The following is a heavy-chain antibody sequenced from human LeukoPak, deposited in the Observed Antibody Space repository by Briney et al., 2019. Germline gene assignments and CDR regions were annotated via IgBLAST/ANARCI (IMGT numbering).Heavy chain of an antibody. CDR2: ISGSGGST. V-gene: IGHV3-23*01. CDR3: AKGDDWFPHSSFGY. CDR1: GFTFSSYA. D-gene: IGHD3-9*01. Sequence: GGSLRLSCAASGFTFSSYAMSWVRQAPGKGLEWVSGISGSGGSTYYADSVKGRFTISRDNSNNTLYLQMNSLRAEDTAVYYCAKGDDWFPHSSFGYWGQGTLVTVSS. J-gene: IGHJ4*02.